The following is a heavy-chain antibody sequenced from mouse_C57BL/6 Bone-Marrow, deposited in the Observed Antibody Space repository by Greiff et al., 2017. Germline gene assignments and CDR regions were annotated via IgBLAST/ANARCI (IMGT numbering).Heavy chain of an antibody. Sequence: EVMLVESGEGLVKPGGSLKLSCAASGFTFSSYAMSWVRQTPEKRLEWVAYISSGGDYIYYADTVKGRFTISRDNARNTLYLQMSSLKSEDTAIDYCTPIYYDYGYARDYWGQGTSVTVSS. D-gene: IGHD2-4*01. CDR1: GFTFSSYA. CDR3: TPIYYDYGYARDY. J-gene: IGHJ4*01. CDR2: ISSGGDYI. V-gene: IGHV5-9-1*02.